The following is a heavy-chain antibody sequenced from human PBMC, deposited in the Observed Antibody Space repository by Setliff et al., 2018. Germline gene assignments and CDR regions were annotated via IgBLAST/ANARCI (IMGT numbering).Heavy chain of an antibody. J-gene: IGHJ4*02. CDR1: GFSLSTSLVG. CDR2: IYWNDEK. Sequence: SGPTLVHPTQTLTLTCTFSGFSLSTSLVGVGWIRQPPGKALEWLALIYWNDEKRYSPSLKSRLTITKDTSKNQVVLTMTNMDPVDTATYYCAHIAGGGNSPRHDYWGQGTLVTVSS. CDR3: AHIAGGGNSPRHDY. D-gene: IGHD2-21*01. V-gene: IGHV2-5*01.